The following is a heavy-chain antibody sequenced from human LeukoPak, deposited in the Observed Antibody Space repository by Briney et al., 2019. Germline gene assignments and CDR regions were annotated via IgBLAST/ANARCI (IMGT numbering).Heavy chain of an antibody. J-gene: IGHJ4*02. CDR1: GGTFISYA. Sequence: ASVKVSCKASGGTFISYAISWVRQAPGQGREWMGGIIPIFGTANYAQKFQGRVTITADESTSTAYMELSSLRSEDTAVYYCARVGVYGDYFDYWGQGTLVTVSS. D-gene: IGHD4-17*01. CDR2: IIPIFGTA. CDR3: ARVGVYGDYFDY. V-gene: IGHV1-69*01.